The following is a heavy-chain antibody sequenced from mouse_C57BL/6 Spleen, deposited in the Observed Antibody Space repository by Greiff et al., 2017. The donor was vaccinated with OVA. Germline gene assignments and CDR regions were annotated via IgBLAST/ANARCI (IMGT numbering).Heavy chain of an antibody. CDR1: GYSITSGYY. J-gene: IGHJ1*03. Sequence: VQLKESGPGLVKPSQSLSLTCSVTGYSITSGYYWNWIRQFPGNKLEWMGYISYDGSNNYNPSLKNRISITRDTSKNQFFLKLNSVTTEDTATYYCARDIRLGYFDVWGTGTTVTVSS. CDR2: ISYDGSN. CDR3: ARDIRLGYFDV. V-gene: IGHV3-6*01.